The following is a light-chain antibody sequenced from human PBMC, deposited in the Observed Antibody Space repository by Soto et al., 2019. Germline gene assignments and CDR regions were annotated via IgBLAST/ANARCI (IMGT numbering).Light chain of an antibody. CDR3: QSYDSSLSGPWV. J-gene: IGLJ3*02. CDR1: SSNIGAGYG. V-gene: IGLV1-40*01. CDR2: GNT. Sequence: QSVLTQPPSVSGAPGQRVTISCTGSSSNIGAGYGVHWYQQLPGTVPKLLIYGNTNRPSGVPDRFSGSKSGTSASLAITGLQAEDEADYYCQSYDSSLSGPWVFGGGTKLTVL.